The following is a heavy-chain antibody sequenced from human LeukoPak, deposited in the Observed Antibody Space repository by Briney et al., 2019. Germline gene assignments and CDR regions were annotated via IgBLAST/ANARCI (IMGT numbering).Heavy chain of an antibody. D-gene: IGHD3-10*01. V-gene: IGHV3-21*01. Sequence: GGSLRLSCAASGFTFSSYNMNWVRQAPGKGLEWVSSISSSSSYIYYTDSVKGRFTISRDNAKNSLYLQMNSLRAEDTAVYYCARVDRFGESTHYFDDWGQGTLVTVSS. J-gene: IGHJ4*02. CDR2: ISSSSSYI. CDR1: GFTFSSYN. CDR3: ARVDRFGESTHYFDD.